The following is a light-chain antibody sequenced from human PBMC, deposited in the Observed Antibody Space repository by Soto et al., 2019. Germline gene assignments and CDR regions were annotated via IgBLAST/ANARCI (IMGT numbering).Light chain of an antibody. J-gene: IGKJ2*01. CDR2: GAS. CDR1: QSGSSSY. CDR3: QQSGSSPPYP. Sequence: EIVLTQSPGTLSLSPGERATLSCRASQSGSSSYLAWYQQKTGQAPRLLIYGASGRATGIPDRFSGSVSGTVFTITISRLEPEDGAVYYCQQSGSSPPYPFGHGTKLEIK. V-gene: IGKV3-20*01.